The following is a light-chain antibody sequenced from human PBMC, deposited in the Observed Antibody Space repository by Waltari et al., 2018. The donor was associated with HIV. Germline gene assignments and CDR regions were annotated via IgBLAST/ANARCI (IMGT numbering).Light chain of an antibody. Sequence: QSALTQPRSVSGSPGQSVTISCTGTSSDIGYFDYVSWYQQYPGKAPKVIIYEFSQRPSGGPDRFTSSKSGITASLTISGLQDEDEADYYCCSYAGTYTYVFGTGTTVTVL. CDR3: CSYAGTYTYV. V-gene: IGLV2-11*01. CDR2: EFS. CDR1: SSDIGYFDY. J-gene: IGLJ1*01.